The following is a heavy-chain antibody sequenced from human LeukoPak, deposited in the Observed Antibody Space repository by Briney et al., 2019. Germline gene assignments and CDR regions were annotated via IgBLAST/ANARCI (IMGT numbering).Heavy chain of an antibody. D-gene: IGHD6-6*01. V-gene: IGHV3-23*01. Sequence: GGSLRLSCAASGFTFSSYAMSWVRQAPGKGLEWVSAISGSGGSTYYADSVKGRFTISRDNSKNTLYLQMNSLRAEDTAVYYCAKDKPIIATRINGMDVWGQGTTVTVSS. CDR1: GFTFSSYA. CDR3: AKDKPIIATRINGMDV. J-gene: IGHJ6*02. CDR2: ISGSGGST.